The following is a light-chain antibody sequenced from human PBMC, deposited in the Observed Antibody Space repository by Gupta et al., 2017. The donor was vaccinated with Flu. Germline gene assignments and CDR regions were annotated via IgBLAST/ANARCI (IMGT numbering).Light chain of an antibody. CDR3: AVHIRSGPLV. Sequence: TVTLTSGLHSGSVSFNSWPRWYQQTPGQAPRTLIYRTDLRASGVPDRFSCSILGDKAALTITGTQAEDESDYYCAVHIRSGPLVFGGGTKLTVL. J-gene: IGLJ3*02. CDR1: SGSVSFNSW. CDR2: RTD. V-gene: IGLV8-61*01.